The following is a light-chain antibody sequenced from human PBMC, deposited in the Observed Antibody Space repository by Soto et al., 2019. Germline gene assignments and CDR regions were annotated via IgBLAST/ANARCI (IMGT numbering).Light chain of an antibody. CDR2: DAF. CDR3: QQSRPWPLT. J-gene: IGKJ4*01. Sequence: EIVLTQSPATLSLSPGARATLSCRASQIIDNYLAWYQQKPGQAPRLLIFDAFNMATGVPPRFLGSGSGTDFPLTISSLDHEDSAVYYCQQSRPWPLTFGGGTKVEIK. CDR1: QIIDNY. V-gene: IGKV3-11*01.